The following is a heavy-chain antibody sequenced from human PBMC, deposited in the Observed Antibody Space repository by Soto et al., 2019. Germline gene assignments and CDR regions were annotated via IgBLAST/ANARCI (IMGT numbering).Heavy chain of an antibody. CDR2: INPKSGGT. CDR3: ARGHSTDCSNGVCSFFYNHEMDV. Sequence: ASVKVSCKASGYSFTDYHIHWVRQAPGQGLEWLGRINPKSGGTSTAQKFQGWVTMTRDRSISTVYMELTRLRSDDMAVYFCARGHSTDCSNGVCSFFYNHEMDVWGQGTTVTVS. V-gene: IGHV1-2*04. D-gene: IGHD2-8*01. CDR1: GYSFTDYH. J-gene: IGHJ6*02.